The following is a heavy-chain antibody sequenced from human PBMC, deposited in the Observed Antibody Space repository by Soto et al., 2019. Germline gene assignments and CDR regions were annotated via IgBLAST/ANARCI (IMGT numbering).Heavy chain of an antibody. J-gene: IGHJ6*02. V-gene: IGHV3-21*01. D-gene: IGHD2-2*01. Sequence: EVQLVESGGGLVKPGGSLRLSCAASGFTFSSYGMNWVRQAPGKGLEWVSSISSSSSYIYYADSVKGRFTISRDNAKNSLYLQMNSLRAEDTAVYYCARDLSIVVVPVSVGGMDVWGQGTTVTVSS. CDR1: GFTFSSYG. CDR3: ARDLSIVVVPVSVGGMDV. CDR2: ISSSSSYI.